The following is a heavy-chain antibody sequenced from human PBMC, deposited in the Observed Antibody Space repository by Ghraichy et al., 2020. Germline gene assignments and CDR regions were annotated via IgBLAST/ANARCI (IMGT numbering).Heavy chain of an antibody. D-gene: IGHD2-2*02. V-gene: IGHV4-31*03. CDR2: VRTIGHT. CDR3: ARGPLYSRSAT. J-gene: IGHJ3*01. CDR1: GASIVGGDFF. Sequence: SETLSLTCTVSGASIVGGDFFWSWIRQHPGKGLEYIGCVRTIGHTFYNPSLETRVTISVDTSNNQLSLKLSSVTAADTAMYFCARGPLYSRSATWGQGTIVTVSS.